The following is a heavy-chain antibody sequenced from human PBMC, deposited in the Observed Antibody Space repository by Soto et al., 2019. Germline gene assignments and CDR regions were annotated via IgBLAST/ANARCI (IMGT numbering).Heavy chain of an antibody. CDR2: LYYGRSA. D-gene: IGHD3-22*01. CDR3: ALRSMAVVPEY. V-gene: IGHV4-59*01. Sequence: QVQLQESGPGLVKPSETLSLTCAVSGDSISSYYCMWIRQPPVKGLESIGYLYYGRSANYNPSLKSRVTLSMDTSTNQCSLTLSSMTAADTAVYYCALRSMAVVPEYWGQGTLVTVSS. CDR1: GDSISSYY. J-gene: IGHJ4*02.